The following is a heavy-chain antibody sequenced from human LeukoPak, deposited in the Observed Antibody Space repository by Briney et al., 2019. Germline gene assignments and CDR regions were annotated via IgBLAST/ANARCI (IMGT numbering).Heavy chain of an antibody. D-gene: IGHD3-10*01. V-gene: IGHV3-23*01. CDR2: ISGSGGST. J-gene: IGHJ4*02. CDR1: GFTFSSHS. CDR3: AKESGVTGYFDY. Sequence: GGSLRLSCAASGFTFSSHSMSWVRQAPGKGLEWVSAISGSGGSTYYADSVKGRFTISRDNSKNTLYLQMNSLRAEDTAVYYCAKESGVTGYFDYWGQGTLVTVSS.